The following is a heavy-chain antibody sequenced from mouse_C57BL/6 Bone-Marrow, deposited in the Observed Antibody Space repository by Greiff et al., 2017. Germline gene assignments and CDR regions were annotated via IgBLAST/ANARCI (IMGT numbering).Heavy chain of an antibody. CDR3: ARRGVHFDY. D-gene: IGHD2-14*01. V-gene: IGHV5-6*01. J-gene: IGHJ2*01. CDR2: ISSGGSYT. CDR1: GFTFSSYG. Sequence: EVKLVESGGDLVKPGGSLKLSCAASGFTFSSYGMSWVRQTPDKRLEWVATISSGGSYTYYPDSVKGRFTISRDNAKNTLYLQMSSLKSEDTAMYYCARRGVHFDYWGQGTTLTVSS.